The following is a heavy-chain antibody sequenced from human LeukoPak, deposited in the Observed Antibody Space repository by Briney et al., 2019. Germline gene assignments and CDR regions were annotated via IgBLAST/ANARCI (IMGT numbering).Heavy chain of an antibody. CDR3: AREITIFGTVMGFDT. Sequence: SETLSLTCTVSGDSISTGGYYWTWIRQHPGKGLEWIGYIYYSGSTDYNPSLRSRPNISIDTSKNQFSLKLTSVTAADTAVYYCAREITIFGTVMGFDTWGPGTVVTVSS. D-gene: IGHD3-3*01. CDR2: IYYSGST. J-gene: IGHJ5*02. CDR1: GDSISTGGYY. V-gene: IGHV4-31*03.